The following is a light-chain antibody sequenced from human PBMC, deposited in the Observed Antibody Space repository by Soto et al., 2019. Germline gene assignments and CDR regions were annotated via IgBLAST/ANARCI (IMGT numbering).Light chain of an antibody. CDR2: DAS. V-gene: IGKV1-5*01. CDR1: QTVNAW. Sequence: DIHMTQSPSTLSASLGDRVTITCRASQTVNAWLAWYQHKPGKAPKPLIYDASILESGVPARFSGSGSGTEFTLTISSLQPDDFATYYCQHYSSYSEAFGQGTKVDIK. J-gene: IGKJ1*01. CDR3: QHYSSYSEA.